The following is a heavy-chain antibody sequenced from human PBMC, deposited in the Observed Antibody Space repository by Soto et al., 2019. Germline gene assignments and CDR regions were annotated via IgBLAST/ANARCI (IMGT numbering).Heavy chain of an antibody. CDR2: IKQDGSQK. CDR1: GFTFSNYW. Sequence: GGSLRLSCAASGFTFSNYWMSWVRQAPGKGLQWVANIKQDGSQKWYVDSVKGRFTISRDNAKNSLYLQMNSLRAEDTAVYYCARGDYYDTSGPFSDAFDIWGRGTLVTVSS. D-gene: IGHD3-22*01. V-gene: IGHV3-7*04. CDR3: ARGDYYDTSGPFSDAFDI. J-gene: IGHJ3*02.